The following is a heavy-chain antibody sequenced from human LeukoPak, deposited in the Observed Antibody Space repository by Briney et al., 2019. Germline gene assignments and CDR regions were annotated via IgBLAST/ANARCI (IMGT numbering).Heavy chain of an antibody. CDR2: IYYSGST. CDR1: GGSISSYY. J-gene: IGHJ4*02. CDR3: ARYYYGSGSHFDY. D-gene: IGHD3-10*01. Sequence: PSETLSLTCTVSGGSISSYYWSWIRPPPGKGLEWIGYIYYSGSTNYNPSLKSRVTISVDTSKNQFSLKLSSVTAADTAVYYCARYYYGSGSHFDYWGQGTLVTVSS. V-gene: IGHV4-59*08.